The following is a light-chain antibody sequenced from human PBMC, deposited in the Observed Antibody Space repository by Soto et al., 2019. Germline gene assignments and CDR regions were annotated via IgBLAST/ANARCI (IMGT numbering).Light chain of an antibody. CDR3: QQSITFPLT. CDR2: STS. CDR1: QDISGW. J-gene: IGKJ4*01. Sequence: DIQMTQSPSYVSASVGDRVTISCRTSQDISGWLVWYQQKQGQAPRLLIYSTSTLEIGVPSRFSGSGSGTHSNLTISRLPPEYFATYYCQQSITFPLTFGGGTHV. V-gene: IGKV1-12*02.